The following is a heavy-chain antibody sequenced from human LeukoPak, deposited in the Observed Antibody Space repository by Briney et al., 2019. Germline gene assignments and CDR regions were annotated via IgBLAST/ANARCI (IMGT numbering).Heavy chain of an antibody. CDR3: ARQAYASSFDAFDI. CDR2: IYPGDSET. D-gene: IGHD3-22*01. CDR1: GYSFTTYW. J-gene: IGHJ3*02. V-gene: IGHV5-51*01. Sequence: GESLKISCKGSGYSFTTYWIAWVRQMPGKGLELMGIIYPGDSETNYSPSFKGQVTFSVDMSITTAYLQWGSLKASDTAMYYCARQAYASSFDAFDIWGQGTMVTVSS.